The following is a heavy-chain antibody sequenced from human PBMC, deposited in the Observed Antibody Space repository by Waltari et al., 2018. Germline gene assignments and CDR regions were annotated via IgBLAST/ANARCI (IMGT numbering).Heavy chain of an antibody. Sequence: EVQLVQSGAEVKKPGATVKISCKASGYTFTDYYMHWVQQAPGKGLEWMGRVDPEDGETIYAEKFQGRVTITADTSTDTAYMELSSLRSEDTAVYYCARSGSYYETAGYSSDYWGQGTLVTVSS. V-gene: IGHV1-69-2*01. CDR2: VDPEDGET. CDR3: ARSGSYYETAGYSSDY. J-gene: IGHJ4*02. D-gene: IGHD1-26*01. CDR1: GYTFTDYY.